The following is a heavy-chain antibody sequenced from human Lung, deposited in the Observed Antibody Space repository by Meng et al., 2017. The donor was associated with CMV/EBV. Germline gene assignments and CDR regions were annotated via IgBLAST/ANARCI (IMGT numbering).Heavy chain of an antibody. Sequence: GESLKISXXXSGFTFSSYWMHWVRQAPGKGLVWVSRINSDGNDADYVDSVKDRFTISRDNAKNAVYLQMNSLRAEDTAVYYCARMLNYDFSRGGMDVWGQGTTVTVSS. D-gene: IGHD3-3*01. J-gene: IGHJ6*02. CDR3: ARMLNYDFSRGGMDV. CDR2: INSDGNDA. CDR1: GFTFSSYW. V-gene: IGHV3-74*01.